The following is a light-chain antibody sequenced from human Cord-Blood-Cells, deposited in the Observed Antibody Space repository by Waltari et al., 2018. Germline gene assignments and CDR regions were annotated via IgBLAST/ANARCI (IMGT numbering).Light chain of an antibody. CDR3: QQYYSTPPT. Sequence: DLVIPLSPVPLAVSRGERDPLNCQSRQSVLHSSNNKNYLAWYQQKPGQPPKLLIYWASTRESGVPDRFSGSGSGTDFTLTISSLQAEDVAVYYCQQYYSTPPTFGQGTKVEIK. CDR2: WAS. CDR1: QSVLHSSNNKNY. V-gene: IGKV4-1*01. J-gene: IGKJ1*01.